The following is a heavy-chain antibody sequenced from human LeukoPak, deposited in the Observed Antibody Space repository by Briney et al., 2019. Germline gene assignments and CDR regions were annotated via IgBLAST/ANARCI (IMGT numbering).Heavy chain of an antibody. J-gene: IGHJ6*03. CDR1: GYTFTDYY. CDR3: ARGVDTAVIPYYYHYMDV. Sequence: ASVKVSCKASGYTFTDYYMHWVRQAPGQGLEWIGWINPKSRATNYAQNFQGRVTLTRDTSISTAYMELSSLRSDDTAVYYCARGVDTAVIPYYYHYMDVWGIGTTVTVSS. CDR2: INPKSRAT. V-gene: IGHV1-2*02. D-gene: IGHD5-18*01.